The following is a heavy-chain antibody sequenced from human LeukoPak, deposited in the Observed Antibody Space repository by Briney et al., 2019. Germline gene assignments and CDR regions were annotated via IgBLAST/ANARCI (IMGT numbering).Heavy chain of an antibody. V-gene: IGHV3-21*01. CDR1: GFTFSSYS. Sequence: TGGSLRLSCAASGFTFSSYSMNWVRQAPGKGLEWVSSISSSSSYIYYADSVKGRFTISRDNAKNSLYLQMNSLRAEDTAVCYCARDEVDTAMVYFDYWGQGTLVTVSS. D-gene: IGHD5-18*01. CDR3: ARDEVDTAMVYFDY. CDR2: ISSSSSYI. J-gene: IGHJ4*02.